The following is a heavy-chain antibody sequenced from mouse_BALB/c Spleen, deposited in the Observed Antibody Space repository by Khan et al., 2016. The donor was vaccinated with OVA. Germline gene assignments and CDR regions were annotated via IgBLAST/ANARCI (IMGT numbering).Heavy chain of an antibody. Sequence: VQLQQSGPELVKPGASVKISCKTSGYTFPEYTVHWVKQSLGKGLDWIGVINPKNGGTTYNQKFKGKATLTVDKSSSTAYLQFSSLTSEDSAVYYCARDAGRYWGQGTSVTVAS. CDR1: GYTFPEYT. V-gene: IGHV1-18*01. CDR2: INPKNGGT. J-gene: IGHJ4*01. CDR3: ARDAGRY.